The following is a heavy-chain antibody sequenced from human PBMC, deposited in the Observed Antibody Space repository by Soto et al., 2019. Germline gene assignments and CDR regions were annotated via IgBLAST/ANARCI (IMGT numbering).Heavy chain of an antibody. V-gene: IGHV3-30-3*01. Sequence: QVQLVESGGGVVQPGRSLRLSCAASGFTFSSYAMHWVRQAPGKGLEWVAVISYDGSNKYYADSVKGRFTISRDNSKNTLYLQMNSLRAEDTAVYYCARDEEVVVTYYFDYWAREPWSPSPQ. J-gene: IGHJ4*02. CDR2: ISYDGSNK. D-gene: IGHD2-21*02. CDR3: ARDEEVVVTYYFDY. CDR1: GFTFSSYA.